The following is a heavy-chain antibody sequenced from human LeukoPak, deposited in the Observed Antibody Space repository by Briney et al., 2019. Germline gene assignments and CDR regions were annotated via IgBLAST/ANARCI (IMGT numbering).Heavy chain of an antibody. CDR2: ISISGDST. CDR3: AKGLGGIYPRSRVLDM. V-gene: IGHV3-23*01. J-gene: IGHJ3*02. CDR1: GFTFSNYA. D-gene: IGHD3-16*01. Sequence: PGGSLRLSCAASGFTFSNYAMNWVRQAPGKGLEWVSAISISGDSTIYPDSVKGRFTISRDNSKNMLYLQMNSLRAEDTAVYYCAKGLGGIYPRSRVLDMWGQGTMVTVCS.